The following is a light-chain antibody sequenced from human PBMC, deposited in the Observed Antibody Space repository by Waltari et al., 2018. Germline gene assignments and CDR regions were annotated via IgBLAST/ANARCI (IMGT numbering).Light chain of an antibody. V-gene: IGLV2-8*01. Sequence: QSALTQPPSASGSPGQSVTISCTGTSSDVGGYNYVSWYQHHPGKAPKLLIYEVYKRPSGVPERFSGSKSGNTASLTVSGLQPEDEADYYCDSYAGSNNFVVFGGGTKLTVL. J-gene: IGLJ3*02. CDR3: DSYAGSNNFVV. CDR2: EVY. CDR1: SSDVGGYNY.